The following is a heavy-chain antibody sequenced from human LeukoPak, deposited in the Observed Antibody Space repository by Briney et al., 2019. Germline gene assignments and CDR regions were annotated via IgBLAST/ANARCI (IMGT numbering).Heavy chain of an antibody. CDR1: GFTFSSYA. CDR2: ISGSGAST. D-gene: IGHD3-22*01. Sequence: GSLRLSCGASGFTFSSYAMSWVRQASGKGLEWVSGISGSGASTYYADSVKGRFTISRDNSKNTLYLQMSSLRAEDTAVYYCTRAYDGSGYYYGAGYWGQGTLVTVSS. J-gene: IGHJ4*02. CDR3: TRAYDGSGYYYGAGY. V-gene: IGHV3-23*01.